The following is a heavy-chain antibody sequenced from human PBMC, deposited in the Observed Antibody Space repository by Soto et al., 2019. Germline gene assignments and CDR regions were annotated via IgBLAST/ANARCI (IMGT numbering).Heavy chain of an antibody. V-gene: IGHV1-46*01. D-gene: IGHD1-26*01. Sequence: ASVKVSCKASGYGFTTYYLHWVRQAPGQGLEWLGMINPNGGATAYAQNFQGRVSMTTDMSTSTVFMDLSSLRFDDTAVYYCARGISGTYTALDFWGQGALLTVSS. CDR2: INPNGGAT. CDR3: ARGISGTYTALDF. J-gene: IGHJ4*02. CDR1: GYGFTTYY.